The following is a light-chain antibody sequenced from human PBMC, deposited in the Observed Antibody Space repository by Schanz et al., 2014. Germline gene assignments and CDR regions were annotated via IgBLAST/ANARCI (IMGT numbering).Light chain of an antibody. CDR2: SSN. J-gene: IGLJ3*02. CDR1: SSNIGINS. CDR3: AAWDDSLSGLV. V-gene: IGLV1-47*02. Sequence: QSVLTQPPSASGTPGQRVTISCSGSSSNIGINSVYWYQQLPGTAPKLLIYSSNERPSGVPDRFSGSKSGTSASLAISGLRSGDEADYFCAAWDDSLSGLVFGGGTKLTVL.